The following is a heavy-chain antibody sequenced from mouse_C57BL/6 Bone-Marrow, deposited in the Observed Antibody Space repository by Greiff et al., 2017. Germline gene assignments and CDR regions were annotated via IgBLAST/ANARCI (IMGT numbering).Heavy chain of an antibody. V-gene: IGHV5-4*03. D-gene: IGHD2-2*01. J-gene: IGHJ4*01. CDR3: ERGEGNYDGYDDAMDY. CDR2: ISDGSSYT. CDR1: GFTFSSYA. Sequence: EVKLVESGGGLVKPGGSLKLSCAASGFTFSSYAMSWVRQTQEKRLEWVATISDGSSYTYYPDNVKGRFTISRDTSKNHLYLQLSHLTSEDTAIFSGERGEGNYDGYDDAMDYWGQGTSVTVSA.